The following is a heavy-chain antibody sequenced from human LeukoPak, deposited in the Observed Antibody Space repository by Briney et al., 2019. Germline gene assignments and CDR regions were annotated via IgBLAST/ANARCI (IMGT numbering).Heavy chain of an antibody. V-gene: IGHV4-4*02. CDR3: ARGSIAAAVRSAFDI. D-gene: IGHD6-13*01. CDR1: GGSISSTNW. Sequence: SGTLSLTCAVSGGSISSTNWWSWVRQPPGKGLEWIGEIYHSGITNYNASLKSRVTILVDKSKNQFSLKLSSVTAADTAVYYCARGSIAAAVRSAFDIWGQGTMVTVSS. CDR2: IYHSGIT. J-gene: IGHJ3*02.